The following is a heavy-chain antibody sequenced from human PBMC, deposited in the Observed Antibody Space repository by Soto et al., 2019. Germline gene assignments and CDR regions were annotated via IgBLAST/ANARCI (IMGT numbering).Heavy chain of an antibody. V-gene: IGHV1-69*02. CDR2: IIPILGIA. Sequence: QVQLVQSGAEVKKPGSSVKVSCKASGGTFSSYTISWVRKAPGQGREWMGRIIPILGIANYAQKLQGRVTITADKSTSTAYMELSSLRSEDTAVYYCARGGPPQVASTNYYYYMDVGGKGTTVTVSS. J-gene: IGHJ6*03. CDR3: ARGGPPQVASTNYYYYMDV. D-gene: IGHD6-19*01. CDR1: GGTFSSYT.